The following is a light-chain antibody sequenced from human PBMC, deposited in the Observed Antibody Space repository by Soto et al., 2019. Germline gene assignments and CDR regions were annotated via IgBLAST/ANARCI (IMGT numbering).Light chain of an antibody. Sequence: QSALPQPASVSGSPGQSITISCTGTSSDVGGSNYVSWYQQHPGKAPQLIMYNFLTRHSGVSNRFSGSKSGNTASLTISGLQAEDEADDYCSSYTSRRTTVFGGGTQLTVL. V-gene: IGLV2-14*01. J-gene: IGLJ7*01. CDR3: SSYTSRRTTV. CDR2: NFL. CDR1: SSDVGGSNY.